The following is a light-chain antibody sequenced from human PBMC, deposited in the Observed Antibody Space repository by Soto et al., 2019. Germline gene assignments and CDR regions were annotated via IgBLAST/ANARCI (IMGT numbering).Light chain of an antibody. V-gene: IGLV3-21*02. J-gene: IGLJ2*01. CDR1: NIGSKR. CDR2: DDS. CDR3: QVWDTKSDHLV. Sequence: SYELTQAPSVSVAPGHTARITCGGDNIGSKRVHWYQQEPAQAPVLVVYDDSDRPSGIPERFSGSKSESTATLTISRVEAADEADYFCQVWDTKSDHLVFGGGTKLTVL.